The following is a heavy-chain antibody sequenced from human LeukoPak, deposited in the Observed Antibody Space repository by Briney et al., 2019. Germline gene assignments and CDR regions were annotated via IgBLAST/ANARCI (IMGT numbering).Heavy chain of an antibody. CDR2: ISSSSSYI. CDR3: ARGSDYYGSGSYFIDAFDI. Sequence: GGSLRLSCAASGFTFSSYSMNWVRHAPGKGLEWVSSISSSSSYIYYADSVKGRFTISRDNAKNSLYLQMNSLRAEDTAVYYCARGSDYYGSGSYFIDAFDIWGQGTMVTVSS. D-gene: IGHD3-10*01. CDR1: GFTFSSYS. J-gene: IGHJ3*02. V-gene: IGHV3-21*01.